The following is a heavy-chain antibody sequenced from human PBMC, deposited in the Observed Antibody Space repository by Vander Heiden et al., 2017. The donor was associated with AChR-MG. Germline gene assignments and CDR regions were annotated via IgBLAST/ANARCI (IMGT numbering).Heavy chain of an antibody. CDR1: GFIFSSYD. CDR3: ARGGYYGSGPIDY. J-gene: IGHJ4*02. CDR2: IGSSGDT. V-gene: IGHV3-13*01. D-gene: IGHD3-10*01. Sequence: EVQLVESGGGLVQPGGSLRLSCAASGFIFSSYDIPWVRQATGKVLEWVSSIGSSGDTYYAGSVKGRFTISRENAKNSFYLQMNSLRAGDTAVYYCARGGYYGSGPIDYWGQGTLVTVSS.